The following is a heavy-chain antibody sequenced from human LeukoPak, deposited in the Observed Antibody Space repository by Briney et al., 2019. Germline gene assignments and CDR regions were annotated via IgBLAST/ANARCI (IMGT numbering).Heavy chain of an antibody. Sequence: RASVKVSCKASGYTFTSYYMHWVRQAPGQGLEWMGWINPNSGGTNYAQKFQGRVTMTRDTSISTAYMELSRLRSDDTAVYYCARELATTPEAHAFDIWGQGTMVTVSS. CDR2: INPNSGGT. D-gene: IGHD5-24*01. V-gene: IGHV1-2*02. J-gene: IGHJ3*02. CDR1: GYTFTSYY. CDR3: ARELATTPEAHAFDI.